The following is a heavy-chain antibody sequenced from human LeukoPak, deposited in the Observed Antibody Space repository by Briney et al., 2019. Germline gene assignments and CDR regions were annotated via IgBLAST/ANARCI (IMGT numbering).Heavy chain of an antibody. J-gene: IGHJ4*02. V-gene: IGHV1-8*01. Sequence: ASVKVSCKASGYTFTSYDINWVRQATGQGLEWMGWMNPNSGNTGYAQKFQGRVTMTRNTSISTAYMELSSLRSEDTAVYYCARGTVEYYDFWSGYKTKPPYFDYWGQGTLVTVSS. CDR1: GYTFTSYD. CDR3: ARGTVEYYDFWSGYKTKPPYFDY. D-gene: IGHD3-3*01. CDR2: MNPNSGNT.